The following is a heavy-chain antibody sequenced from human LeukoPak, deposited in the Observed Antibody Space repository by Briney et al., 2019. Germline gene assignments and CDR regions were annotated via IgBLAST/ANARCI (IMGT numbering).Heavy chain of an antibody. Sequence: KTSETLSLTCTVSGGSISSSSYYWGWIRQPPGKGPEWIGSIYYSGSTYYNPSLKSRVTISVDTSKNQFSLKLSSVTAADTAVYYCASVNYSNGGFDYWGQGTLVTVSS. D-gene: IGHD4-11*01. CDR2: IYYSGST. CDR1: GGSISSSSYY. V-gene: IGHV4-39*01. J-gene: IGHJ4*02. CDR3: ASVNYSNGGFDY.